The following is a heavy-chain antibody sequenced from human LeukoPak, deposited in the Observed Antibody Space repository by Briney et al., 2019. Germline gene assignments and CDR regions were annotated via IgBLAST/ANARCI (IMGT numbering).Heavy chain of an antibody. J-gene: IGHJ4*01. CDR2: IYYSGST. CDR3: ARHRSSYDILTGYRINPFDY. D-gene: IGHD3-9*01. Sequence: ASETLSLTCTVSGGSISSSIYYWGWIRQPPGKGLEWIGSIYYSGSTYYNPSLKSRVTISVDTSKNQFSLKLSSVTAADTAVYYCARHRSSYDILTGYRINPFDYWGQEPWSPSPQ. CDR1: GGSISSSIYY. V-gene: IGHV4-39*01.